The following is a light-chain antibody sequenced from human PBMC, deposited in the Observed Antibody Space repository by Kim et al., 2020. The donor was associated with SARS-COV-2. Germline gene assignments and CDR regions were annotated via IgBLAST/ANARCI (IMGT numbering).Light chain of an antibody. V-gene: IGKV3-11*01. CDR2: DAF. Sequence: LSPGERATLSCRASQSVGNFLAWYQQKPGQSPRLVIYDAFNRATGIPARFRGSGSGTDFTLTISSLEPEDFAVYYCQQRHNWPLTFGGRTKVDIK. J-gene: IGKJ4*01. CDR3: QQRHNWPLT. CDR1: QSVGNF.